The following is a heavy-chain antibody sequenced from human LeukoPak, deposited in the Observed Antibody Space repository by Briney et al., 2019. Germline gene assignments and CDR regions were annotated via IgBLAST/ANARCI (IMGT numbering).Heavy chain of an antibody. V-gene: IGHV4-59*12. CDR3: ARVGDVGATNWFDP. D-gene: IGHD1-26*01. Sequence: SETLSLTCPVSGGSISSYYWSWIRQPPGKGLEWIGYIYYSGSTNYNPSLKSRVTISVDTSKNQFSLKLSSVTAADTAVYYCARVGDVGATNWFDPWGQGTLVTVSS. CDR2: IYYSGST. J-gene: IGHJ5*02. CDR1: GGSISSYY.